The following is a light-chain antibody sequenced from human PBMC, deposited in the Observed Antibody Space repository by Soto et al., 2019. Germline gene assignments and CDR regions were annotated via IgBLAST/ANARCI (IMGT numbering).Light chain of an antibody. CDR2: GAS. J-gene: IGKJ5*01. CDR1: QSVSSN. V-gene: IGKV3-15*01. Sequence: EIVMTQSPATLSVSPGERATLSCRPSQSVSSNLAWYQQKPGQAPRLLIYGASTWATGIPARFSGSGSGTEFTLTISSLQSEDFAVYYCQQYNNWPSVTFGQGTRLEI. CDR3: QQYNNWPSVT.